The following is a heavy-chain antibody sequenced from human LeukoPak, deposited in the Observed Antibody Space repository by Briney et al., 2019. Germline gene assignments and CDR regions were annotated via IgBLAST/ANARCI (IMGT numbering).Heavy chain of an antibody. CDR2: IIPILGIA. J-gene: IGHJ4*02. V-gene: IGHV1-69*04. CDR1: GGTFSSYA. CDR3: ARDDIVGAYLDY. Sequence: SVKVSCKASGGTFSSYAISWVRQAPGQGLEWMGRIIPILGIANYAQKFQGRVTITADKSTSTAYMELSSLRSEDTAVYYCARDDIVGAYLDYWGQGTLVTVSS. D-gene: IGHD1-26*01.